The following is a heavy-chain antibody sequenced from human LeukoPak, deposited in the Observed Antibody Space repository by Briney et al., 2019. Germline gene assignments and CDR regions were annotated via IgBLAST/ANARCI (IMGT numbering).Heavy chain of an antibody. D-gene: IGHD3-22*01. CDR2: ISGGTGST. V-gene: IGHV3-23*01. CDR3: VKVGYDSSGYYIGFDY. J-gene: IGHJ4*02. CDR1: GFTFSSYA. Sequence: NPGGSLRLSCAASGFTFSSYAMSWVRQAPGKGLEWVSNISGGTGSTYYADSVKGRFTISRDNSRNTQYLQMNSLRAEDTAVYYCVKVGYDSSGYYIGFDYWGQGTLVTVSS.